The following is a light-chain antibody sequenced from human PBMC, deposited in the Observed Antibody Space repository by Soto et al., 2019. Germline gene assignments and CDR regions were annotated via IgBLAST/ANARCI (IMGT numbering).Light chain of an antibody. CDR2: DAS. CDR3: QQYGSSGT. Sequence: ENVLTQTPGTLSLSQGERSTLXXRASQSVSSYLAWYQQKPGQAPRXLIYDASNRATGIPARFSGSGSGTDFTLTISRLEPEDFAVHYCQQYGSSGTFGQGTKVDIK. V-gene: IGKV3-20*01. J-gene: IGKJ1*01. CDR1: QSVSSY.